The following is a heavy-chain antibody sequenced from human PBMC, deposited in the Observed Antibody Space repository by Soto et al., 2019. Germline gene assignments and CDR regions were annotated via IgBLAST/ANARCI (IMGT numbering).Heavy chain of an antibody. CDR2: INPSGGST. Sequence: GASVKVSCKASGYTFTSYYMHWVRQAPGQGLEWMGIINPSGGSTSYAQKFQGRVTMTRDTSTSTVYMELSSLRSEDTAVYYCARDTGYCSSTSCYFPLLLPGDVWGQGTTVTVSS. V-gene: IGHV1-46*01. J-gene: IGHJ6*02. CDR1: GYTFTSYY. D-gene: IGHD2-2*01. CDR3: ARDTGYCSSTSCYFPLLLPGDV.